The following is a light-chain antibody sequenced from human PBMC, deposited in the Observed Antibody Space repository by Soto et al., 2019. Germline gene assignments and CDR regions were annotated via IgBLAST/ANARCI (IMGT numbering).Light chain of an antibody. V-gene: IGKV1-5*03. CDR1: QSISTW. CDR2: KAS. Sequence: DIPMTQSPSTVSASVGDRVTISCRASQSISTWLAWYQQKPGKAPRLLIYKASISENGVPSRFSGSGSGTEFSLTISSLQPDDFGTYYCQQYSNDPFTFGQGTKLEIK. J-gene: IGKJ2*01. CDR3: QQYSNDPFT.